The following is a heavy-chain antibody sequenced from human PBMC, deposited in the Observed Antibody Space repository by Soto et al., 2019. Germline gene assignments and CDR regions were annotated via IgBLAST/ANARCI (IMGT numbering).Heavy chain of an antibody. CDR3: ARGRNGMDV. CDR1: GDTFTNYD. Sequence: ASVKVSCKASGDTFTNYDIKWVRQATGQGLEWMGWMNPNSGNTGYAQNYQGRVTMTRNTSISTAYMELSSLRSEDTAVHYCARGRNGMDVWGQGTTVTVSS. J-gene: IGHJ6*02. V-gene: IGHV1-8*01. CDR2: MNPNSGNT.